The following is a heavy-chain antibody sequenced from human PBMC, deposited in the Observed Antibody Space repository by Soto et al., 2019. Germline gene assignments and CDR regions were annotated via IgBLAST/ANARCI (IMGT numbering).Heavy chain of an antibody. J-gene: IGHJ4*02. D-gene: IGHD1-26*01. CDR1: GGTFSSYA. CDR3: ATVWELLEFDY. CDR2: IIPIFGTA. V-gene: IGHV1-69*06. Sequence: GASVKVSCKASGGTFSSYAISWVRQAPGQGLEWMGGIIPIFGTANYAQKFQGRVTMTEDTSTDTAYMELSSLRSEDTAVYYCATVWELLEFDYWGQGTLVTVSS.